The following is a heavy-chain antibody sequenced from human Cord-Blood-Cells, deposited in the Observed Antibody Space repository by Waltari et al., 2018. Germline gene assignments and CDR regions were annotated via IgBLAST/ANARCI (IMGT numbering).Heavy chain of an antibody. Sequence: QVQLQQWGAGLLQPSETLSLTCAVYGGSFCGYYWSWIRPPPGQGLEWIGEINHNGSTNYNPSLKSRVTISVDTSKNQFSLKLSSVTAADTAVYYCARGGDIVVVPAAIAYFQHWGQGTLVTVSS. D-gene: IGHD2-2*02. J-gene: IGHJ1*01. V-gene: IGHV4-34*01. CDR2: INHNGST. CDR3: ARGGDIVVVPAAIAYFQH. CDR1: GGSFCGYY.